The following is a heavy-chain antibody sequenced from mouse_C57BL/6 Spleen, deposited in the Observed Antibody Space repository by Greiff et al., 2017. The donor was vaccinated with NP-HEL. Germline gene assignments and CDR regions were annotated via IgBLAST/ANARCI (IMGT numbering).Heavy chain of an antibody. J-gene: IGHJ4*01. CDR3: TRPFYYAMDY. Sequence: VKLQESGAELVRPGASVTLSCKASGYTFTDYEMHWVKQTPVHGLEWIGAIDPETGGTAYNQKFKGKAILTADKSSSTAYMELRSLTSEDSAVYYCTRPFYYAMDYWGQGTSVTVSS. CDR2: IDPETGGT. CDR1: GYTFTDYE. V-gene: IGHV1-15*01.